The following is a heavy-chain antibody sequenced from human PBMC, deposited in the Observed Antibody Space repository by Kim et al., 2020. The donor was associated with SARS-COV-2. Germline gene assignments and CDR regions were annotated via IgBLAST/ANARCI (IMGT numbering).Heavy chain of an antibody. CDR1: GFTFSSYG. CDR3: AKDIGPMVRGVMGGMDV. CDR2: ISYDGSNK. D-gene: IGHD3-10*01. J-gene: IGHJ6*02. Sequence: GGSLRLSCAASGFTFSSYGMHWVRQAPGKGLEWVAVISYDGSNKYYADSVKGRFTISRDNSKNTLYLQMNSLRAEDTAVYYCAKDIGPMVRGVMGGMDVWGQGTTVTVSS. V-gene: IGHV3-30*18.